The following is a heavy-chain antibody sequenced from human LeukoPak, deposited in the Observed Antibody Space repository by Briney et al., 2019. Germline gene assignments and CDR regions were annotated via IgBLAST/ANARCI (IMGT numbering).Heavy chain of an antibody. D-gene: IGHD4-17*01. V-gene: IGHV4-39*07. J-gene: IGHJ4*02. CDR1: GASISSGSNY. CDR3: AREYGKIDPTFDY. CDR2: IYSSGST. Sequence: SETLSLTCSVSGASISSGSNYWGWIRRPPGKTLEWIGSIYSSGSTYYNPSLKSRVIIIIDTPKNHFSLTLSSVTAADTAAYFCAREYGKIDPTFDYWGQGTLVSVSS.